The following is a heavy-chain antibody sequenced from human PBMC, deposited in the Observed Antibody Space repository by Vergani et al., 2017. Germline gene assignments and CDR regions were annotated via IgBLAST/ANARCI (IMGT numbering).Heavy chain of an antibody. D-gene: IGHD3-22*01. J-gene: IGHJ4*02. CDR3: TRGWYYDSIAYWAY. CDR1: GGTFSSNT. Sequence: QVQLVQSGTEIKKPGSSVKVSCKAFGGTFSSNTISWVRQAPGQGLEWMGIINPSGGSTSYAQKFQGRVTMTRDTSTSTVYMELSSLRSEDTAVYYCTRGWYYDSIAYWAYWGQGTLVTVSS. V-gene: IGHV1-46*03. CDR2: INPSGGST.